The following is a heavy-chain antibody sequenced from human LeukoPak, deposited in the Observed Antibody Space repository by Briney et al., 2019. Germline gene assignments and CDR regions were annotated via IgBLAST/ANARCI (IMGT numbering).Heavy chain of an antibody. D-gene: IGHD2-2*01. CDR1: GFTFSSYG. J-gene: IGHJ4*02. CDR2: IYSGGST. CDR3: ARMGSCSSTSCYWDYFDY. Sequence: GGTLRLSCAASGFTFSSYGMSWVRQAPGKGLEWVSVIYSGGSTYYADSVKGRFTISRDNSKNTLYLQMNSLRAEDTAVYYCARMGSCSSTSCYWDYFDYWGQGTLVTVSS. V-gene: IGHV3-66*01.